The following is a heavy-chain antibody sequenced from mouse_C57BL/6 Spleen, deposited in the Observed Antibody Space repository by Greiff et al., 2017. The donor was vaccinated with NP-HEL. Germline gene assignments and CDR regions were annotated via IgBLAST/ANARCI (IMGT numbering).Heavy chain of an antibody. V-gene: IGHV5-17*01. J-gene: IGHJ4*01. CDR1: GFTFSDYG. CDR2: ISSGSSTI. Sequence: EVHLVESGGGLVKPGGSLKLSCAASGFTFSDYGMHWVRQAPEKGLEWVAYISSGSSTIYYADTVKGRFTISRDNAKNTLCLQMTSLRSEDTAMYYGARQPYDYDGGYYAMDYWGKGTSVTVSS. D-gene: IGHD2-4*01. CDR3: ARQPYDYDGGYYAMDY.